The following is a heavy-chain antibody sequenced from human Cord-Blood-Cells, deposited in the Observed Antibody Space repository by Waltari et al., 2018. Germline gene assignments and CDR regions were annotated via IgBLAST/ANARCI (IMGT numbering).Heavy chain of an antibody. CDR1: GGSISSHY. Sequence: QVQLQESGPGLVKPSETLSLTCTVPGGSISSHYWSWIRQPPGKGLEWIGYIYYSGSTNYNPSLKSRVTISVDTSKNQFSLKLSSVTAADTAVYYCARFPSTGDRAFDLWGRDTLVTVSS. D-gene: IGHD7-27*01. J-gene: IGHJ2*01. V-gene: IGHV4-59*11. CDR3: ARFPSTGDRAFDL. CDR2: IYYSGST.